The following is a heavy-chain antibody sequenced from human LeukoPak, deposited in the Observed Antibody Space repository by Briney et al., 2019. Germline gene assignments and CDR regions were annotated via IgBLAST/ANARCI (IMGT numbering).Heavy chain of an antibody. J-gene: IGHJ6*02. V-gene: IGHV1-8*01. Sequence: GASVKVSCKASGYTFTSYDINWVRQATGQGLEWMGWMNPNSGNTGYAQKFQGRVTMTRNTSISTAYMELSSLRSEDTAVYYCARGLGEYQLLQKITVTATYYYYGMDVWGQGTTVTVSS. CDR2: MNPNSGNT. CDR3: ARGLGEYQLLQKITVTATYYYYGMDV. CDR1: GYTFTSYD. D-gene: IGHD2-2*01.